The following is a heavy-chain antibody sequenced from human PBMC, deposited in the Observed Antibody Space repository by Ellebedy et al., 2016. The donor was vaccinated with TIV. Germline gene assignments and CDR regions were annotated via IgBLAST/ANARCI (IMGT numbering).Heavy chain of an antibody. CDR3: ASARNYYESSGYYQKSYGMDV. J-gene: IGHJ6*02. CDR1: GYTFTTYA. Sequence: AASVKVSCKASGYTFTTYAIHWVRQAPGQGLEWMGWINGGNGNTKYSQKFQGRVTITRDTSASTAYMELRSLRSEYTAVYYCASARNYYESSGYYQKSYGMDVWGQGTTVTVSS. V-gene: IGHV1-3*01. CDR2: INGGNGNT. D-gene: IGHD3-22*01.